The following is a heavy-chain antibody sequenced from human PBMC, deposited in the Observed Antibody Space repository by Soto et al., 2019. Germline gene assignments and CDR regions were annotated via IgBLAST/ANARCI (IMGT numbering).Heavy chain of an antibody. Sequence: ASVKVPCKASGYTFTSYAMHWVRQAPGQRLEWMGWINAGNGNTKYSQKFQGRVTITADESTSTAYMELSSLRSEDTAVYYCAGDPSSPYCGGDCAIYYYYYGMDVWGQGTTVTVSS. J-gene: IGHJ6*02. V-gene: IGHV1-3*01. CDR1: GYTFTSYA. CDR3: AGDPSSPYCGGDCAIYYYYYGMDV. D-gene: IGHD2-21*02. CDR2: INAGNGNT.